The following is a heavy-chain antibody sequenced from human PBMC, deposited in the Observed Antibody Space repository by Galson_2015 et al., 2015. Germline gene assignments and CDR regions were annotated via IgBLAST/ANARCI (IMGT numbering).Heavy chain of an antibody. Sequence: TLSLTCTVSGGSIRSGDYYWSWIRPPPGRGLEWIGYIYYSRSTYYNPSLKSRVTISVDTSKNQFSLKLSSVTAADTAVYYCARFPRDYFDFDYWGQGTLVTVSS. J-gene: IGHJ4*02. CDR2: IYYSRST. CDR3: ARFPRDYFDFDY. D-gene: IGHD2/OR15-2a*01. CDR1: GGSIRSGDYY. V-gene: IGHV4-30-4*01.